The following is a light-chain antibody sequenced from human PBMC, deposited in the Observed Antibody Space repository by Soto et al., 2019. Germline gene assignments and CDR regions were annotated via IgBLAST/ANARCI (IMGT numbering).Light chain of an antibody. Sequence: QSVLTQPPSASGTPGQRVTISCSGSSSNIGSNTVNWYQQLPGTAPKLLIYSDTQRPAGVPDRFSGSKSGTSASLAISGLQSEDEADYYCAAWDDGLSGSYVFGTGTKLTVL. V-gene: IGLV1-44*01. CDR3: AAWDDGLSGSYV. CDR1: SSNIGSNT. CDR2: SDT. J-gene: IGLJ1*01.